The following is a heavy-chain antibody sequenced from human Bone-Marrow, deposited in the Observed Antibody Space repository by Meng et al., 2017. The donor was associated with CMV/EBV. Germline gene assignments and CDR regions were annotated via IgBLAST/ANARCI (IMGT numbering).Heavy chain of an antibody. V-gene: IGHV3-15*01. J-gene: IGHJ4*02. CDR2: IKSHGAGGTT. CDR1: FPFTDAW. Sequence: FPFTDAWMSWIRRAPGKGLEWVGRIKSHGAGGTTDYPTPVKGRFTISRDDSRNTIYLQMDSLKTEDTAVYYCTWIHYYDSGSPLPDYWGQGTLVTVSS. CDR3: TWIHYYDSGSPLPDY. D-gene: IGHD3-10*01.